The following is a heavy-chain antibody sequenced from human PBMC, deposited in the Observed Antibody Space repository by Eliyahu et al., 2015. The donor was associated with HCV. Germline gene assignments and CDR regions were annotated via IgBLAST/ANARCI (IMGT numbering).Heavy chain of an antibody. CDR2: IYSNGDT. Sequence: VQLQESGPRLVKPSEXLSLXXXVSGGSITKYFWSWFRQPPGKGLEWVGYIYSNGDTNYNPSLKSRVSISIDTSRTQFSLKLTSASAADTAVYYCAREGGYYEWGQGTLVTVSS. CDR1: GGSITKYF. J-gene: IGHJ1*01. D-gene: IGHD3-22*01. CDR3: AREGGYYE. V-gene: IGHV4-59*01.